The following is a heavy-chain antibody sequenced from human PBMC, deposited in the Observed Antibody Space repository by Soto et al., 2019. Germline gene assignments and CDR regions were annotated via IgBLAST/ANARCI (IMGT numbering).Heavy chain of an antibody. J-gene: IGHJ6*02. CDR2: ISYDGSNK. CDR1: GFTFSSYG. CDR3: AKDLNYYDYGMDV. Sequence: QVQLVESGGGVVQPGRSLRLSCAASGFTFSSYGMHWVRQAPGKGLEWVAVISYDGSNKYYADSVKGRFTISRDNSKNTLYLQMNSLRAEDTAVYYCAKDLNYYDYGMDVWGQGTTVTVSS. V-gene: IGHV3-30*18.